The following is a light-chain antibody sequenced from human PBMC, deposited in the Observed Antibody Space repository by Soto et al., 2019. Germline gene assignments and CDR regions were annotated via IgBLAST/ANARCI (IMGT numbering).Light chain of an antibody. Sequence: QSALTQPPSASGSPGQSVTISCTGTSSDVGSYNLVSWHQQHPGKAPKVMIYGVSQRPSGVPDRFSGSKSGNTASLTVSGLQAEDEADYYCSSYAASSVVFGAGTKLTVL. CDR1: SSDVGSYNL. J-gene: IGLJ2*01. CDR2: GVS. V-gene: IGLV2-8*01. CDR3: SSYAASSVV.